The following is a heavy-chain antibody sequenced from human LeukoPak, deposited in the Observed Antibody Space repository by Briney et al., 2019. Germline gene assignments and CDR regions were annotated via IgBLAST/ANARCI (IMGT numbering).Heavy chain of an antibody. V-gene: IGHV4-59*01. CDR1: GGSISTYY. Sequence: PSETLSLTCTVSGGSISTYYWSWIRQPPGKGLEWIGYIYYSGSTNYNPSLKSRVTISVDTSKNQFSLKLSSVTAADTAVYYCAVCADPGSYHFDYWGQGTLVTVSS. CDR2: IYYSGST. D-gene: IGHD3-10*01. J-gene: IGHJ4*02. CDR3: AVCADPGSYHFDY.